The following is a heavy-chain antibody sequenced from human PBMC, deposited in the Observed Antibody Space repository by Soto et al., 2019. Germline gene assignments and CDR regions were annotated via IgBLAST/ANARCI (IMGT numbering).Heavy chain of an antibody. Sequence: PGGSLRLSCAASGFTFSSYGMHWVRQAPGKGLEWVAVISYDGSNKYYADSVKGRFTISRDNSKNTLYLQMNSLRAEDTAVYYCAKVNDISSGWLRWVVYYGMDVWGQGTTVTVSS. D-gene: IGHD6-19*01. J-gene: IGHJ6*02. CDR3: AKVNDISSGWLRWVVYYGMDV. CDR1: GFTFSSYG. V-gene: IGHV3-30*18. CDR2: ISYDGSNK.